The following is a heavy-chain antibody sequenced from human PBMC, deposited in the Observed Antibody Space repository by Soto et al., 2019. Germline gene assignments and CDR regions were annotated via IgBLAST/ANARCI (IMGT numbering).Heavy chain of an antibody. CDR3: ARGPRDSSGYYQYYFDY. CDR1: GGTFSSYA. CDR2: IIPIFGTA. D-gene: IGHD3-22*01. Sequence: ASVKVSCKASGGTFSSYAISWVRQAPGQGLEWMGGIIPIFGTANYAQKFQGRVTITADESTSTAYMELSSLRSEDTAVYYCARGPRDSSGYYQYYFDYWGQGTLVTVYS. J-gene: IGHJ4*02. V-gene: IGHV1-69*13.